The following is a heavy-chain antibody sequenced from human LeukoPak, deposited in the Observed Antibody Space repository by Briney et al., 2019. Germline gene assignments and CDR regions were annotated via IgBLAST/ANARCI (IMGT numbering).Heavy chain of an antibody. CDR3: ASRSSSIY. D-gene: IGHD6-6*01. CDR2: IYSDSST. CDR1: GFTVSSNY. Sequence: PGGSLRLSCAASGFTVSSNYMTWVRQAPGKGLEWVSVIYSDSSTYYTDSVKGRFTISRDNSKNTSYLQMNSLRAEDTAVYYCASRSSSIYWGQGTLVTVSS. V-gene: IGHV3-53*01. J-gene: IGHJ4*02.